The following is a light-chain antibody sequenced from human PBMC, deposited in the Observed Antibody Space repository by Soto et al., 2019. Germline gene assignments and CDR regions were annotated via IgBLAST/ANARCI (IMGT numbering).Light chain of an antibody. J-gene: IGKJ2*01. CDR1: RSVAYF. CDR2: AAS. CDR3: QQSYSVAPT. V-gene: IGKV1-39*01. Sequence: DIQLTQSPASLSASIGDRVTITCRASRSVAYFLNWYQHKPGKAPELLIYAASTLETGVPSRFSGTYSGTDFALTISNLQPEDFGTYFCQQSYSVAPTFGQGTK.